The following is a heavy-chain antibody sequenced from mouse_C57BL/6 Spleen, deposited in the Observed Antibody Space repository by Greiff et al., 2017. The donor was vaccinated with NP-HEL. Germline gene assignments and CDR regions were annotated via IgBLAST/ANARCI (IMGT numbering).Heavy chain of an antibody. J-gene: IGHJ4*01. CDR1: GYTFTDYY. CDR3: ARWNAMDY. V-gene: IGHV1-26*01. Sequence: EVQLQQSGPELVKPGASVKISCKASGYTFTDYYMNWVKQSHGKSLEWIGDINPNNGGTSYNQKFKGKATLTVDKSSSTAYMGLRSLTSEDSAVYYCARWNAMDYWGQGTSVTVSS. CDR2: INPNNGGT.